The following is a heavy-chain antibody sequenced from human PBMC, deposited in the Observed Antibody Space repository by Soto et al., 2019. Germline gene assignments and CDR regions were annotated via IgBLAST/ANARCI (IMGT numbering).Heavy chain of an antibody. CDR2: INPSGGST. J-gene: IGHJ6*02. D-gene: IGHD2-2*01. V-gene: IGHV1-46*01. CDR3: ARDRRVVPVAMRSPYYYYVMDV. Sequence: ASVKVSCKASGYTFTSYYMHWVRQAPGQGLEWVGIINPSGGSTSYAQKFQGRVTMTRDTSTSTVYMELSSLRSEDTAVYYCARDRRVVPVAMRSPYYYYVMDVWGQGTTVTVSS. CDR1: GYTFTSYY.